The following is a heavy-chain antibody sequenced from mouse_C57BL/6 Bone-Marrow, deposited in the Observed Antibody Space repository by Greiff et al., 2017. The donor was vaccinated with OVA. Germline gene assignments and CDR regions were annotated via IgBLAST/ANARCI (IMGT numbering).Heavy chain of an antibody. D-gene: IGHD1-1*01. CDR3: ARDAPLDYYGSSYNWYFDV. CDR2: SRNKANDYTT. V-gene: IGHV7-1*01. CDR1: GFTFSDFY. Sequence: EVMLVESGGGLVQSGRSLRLSCATSGFTFSDFYMEWVRQAPGKGLEWIAASRNKANDYTTEYSASVKGRFIVSRDTSQSILYLQMNALRAEDTAIYYCARDAPLDYYGSSYNWYFDVWGTGTTVTVSS. J-gene: IGHJ1*03.